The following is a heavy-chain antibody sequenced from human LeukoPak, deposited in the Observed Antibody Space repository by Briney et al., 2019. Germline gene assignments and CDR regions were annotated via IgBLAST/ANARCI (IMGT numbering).Heavy chain of an antibody. J-gene: IGHJ4*02. CDR3: VNGVVNAYRFDY. Sequence: PGGSLRLSCAASEITFTNYWMTWVRQAPGNGLEWVSSLKQDGSQKFYVDSVKGRFTISRDNAKNSLYLQMNSLRAEGTAVYYCVNGVVNAYRFDYWGQGTLVTVSS. CDR2: LKQDGSQK. V-gene: IGHV3-7*01. D-gene: IGHD3-3*01. CDR1: EITFTNYW.